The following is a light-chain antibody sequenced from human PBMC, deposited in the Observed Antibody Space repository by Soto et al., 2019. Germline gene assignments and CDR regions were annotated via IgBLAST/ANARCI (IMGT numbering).Light chain of an antibody. CDR1: QSVRSNY. CDR3: QQYGSSPLT. CDR2: DAS. J-gene: IGKJ4*01. Sequence: EIVLTQSPDTLSLSPGERATVSCRASQSVRSNYLAWYQQKPGQAPRFLIYDASSRATGIPARFSGSGSGTDFTLTISRLEPEDFAVYYCQQYGSSPLTFGGGTKVEIK. V-gene: IGKV3-20*01.